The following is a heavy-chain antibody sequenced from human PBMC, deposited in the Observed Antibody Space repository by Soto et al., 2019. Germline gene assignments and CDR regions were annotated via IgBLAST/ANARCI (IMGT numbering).Heavy chain of an antibody. D-gene: IGHD1-7*01. J-gene: IGHJ5*02. CDR1: GGSISSYY. Sequence: SETLSLTCTVSGGSISSYYWSWIRQPPGKGLEWIGYIYYSGSTNYNPSLKSRVTISVDTSKNQFSLKLSSVTAADTAVYYCARVQNIKLELREDMRFDPWGQGTLVTVSS. CDR3: ARVQNIKLELREDMRFDP. CDR2: IYYSGST. V-gene: IGHV4-59*01.